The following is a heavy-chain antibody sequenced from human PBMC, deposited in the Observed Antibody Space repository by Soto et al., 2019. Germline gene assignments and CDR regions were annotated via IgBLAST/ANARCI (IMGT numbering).Heavy chain of an antibody. J-gene: IGHJ4*02. Sequence: EASVKVSCKASGGTFSSYAISWVRQAPGQGLEWMGWISGYNGNTKYAQKLQGRVTVTTDTSTSTAYMELRSLISDDTAVYYCARTTAYETSGYYYHTYWGQGTQVTVSS. CDR2: ISGYNGNT. V-gene: IGHV1-18*01. CDR1: GGTFSSYA. D-gene: IGHD3-22*01. CDR3: ARTTAYETSGYYYHTY.